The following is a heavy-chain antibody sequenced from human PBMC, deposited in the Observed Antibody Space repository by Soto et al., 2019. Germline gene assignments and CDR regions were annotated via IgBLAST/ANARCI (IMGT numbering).Heavy chain of an antibody. CDR1: GGSISRSGYF. CDR2: IYDSGST. J-gene: IGHJ4*02. CDR3: ARSSRSYFDY. V-gene: IGHV4-31*03. Sequence: QVQLQESGPGLVKPSQTLSLTCTVSGGSISRSGYFWSWIRQHPGKCLEWIGYIYDSGSTYYNPSLKSRVSLSVDTSKNQFSPNLTSATAADTAMYYCARSSRSYFDYWGQGTLVTVSS.